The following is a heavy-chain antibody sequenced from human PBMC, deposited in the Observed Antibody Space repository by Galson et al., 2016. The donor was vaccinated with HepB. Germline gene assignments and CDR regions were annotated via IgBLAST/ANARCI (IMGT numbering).Heavy chain of an antibody. Sequence: SVKVSCKASGYTFTNYGVSWVRQAPGQGLEWMGGIIPIFGIPNYAQKFQGRVTITADESTTTSYMELSSLRPEDTAMYYCARVGGEWLASYLFCGQGTLITVSS. CDR1: GYTFTNYG. CDR3: ARVGGEWLASYLF. J-gene: IGHJ4*02. CDR2: IIPIFGIP. D-gene: IGHD6-19*01. V-gene: IGHV1-69*13.